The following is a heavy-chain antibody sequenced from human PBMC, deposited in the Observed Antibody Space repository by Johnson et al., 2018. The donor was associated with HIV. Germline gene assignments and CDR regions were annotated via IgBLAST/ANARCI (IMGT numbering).Heavy chain of an antibody. Sequence: EVQLVESGGGVVQPGRSLRLSCAASGFTVSSNYMTWVRQAPGKRLEWVSVIYSGGSTYYADSVKGRFTISRDNSKNTLYLQMDSLRAEDMAVYYCTIPYYYDSGGYQWGQGTMVTVSS. D-gene: IGHD3-22*01. V-gene: IGHV3-66*01. J-gene: IGHJ3*01. CDR1: GFTVSSNY. CDR2: IYSGGST. CDR3: TIPYYYDSGGYQ.